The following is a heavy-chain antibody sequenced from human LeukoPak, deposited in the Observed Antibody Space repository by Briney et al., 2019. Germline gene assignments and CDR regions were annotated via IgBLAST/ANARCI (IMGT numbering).Heavy chain of an antibody. D-gene: IGHD2-21*02. CDR1: GFTFDNYA. CDR3: AKGLTSDY. CDR2: ISDSSGTT. V-gene: IGHV3-23*01. Sequence: GSLRLSCAASGFTFDNYAMSWVRQAPGKGLEWVSGISDSSGTTYYADSVKGRFTISRDNSKNTLCLQMNSLRAGDTAVYYCAKGLTSDYWGQGTLVTVSS. J-gene: IGHJ4*02.